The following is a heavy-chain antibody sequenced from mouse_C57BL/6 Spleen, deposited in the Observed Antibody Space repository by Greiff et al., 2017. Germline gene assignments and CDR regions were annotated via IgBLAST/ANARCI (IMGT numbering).Heavy chain of an antibody. V-gene: IGHV2-9-1*01. J-gene: IGHJ2*01. CDR3: ARKGVYYGNYFDY. Sequence: VKLQESGPGLVEPSQSLSITCTVSGFSLTSYAISWVRQPPGKGLEWLGVIWTGGGTNNNSALKSRQSISKDNSKSKVFLKMNSLQTDDTTTYYCARKGVYYGNYFDYWGQGTTLTVSS. CDR2: IWTGGGT. D-gene: IGHD2-1*01. CDR1: GFSLTSYA.